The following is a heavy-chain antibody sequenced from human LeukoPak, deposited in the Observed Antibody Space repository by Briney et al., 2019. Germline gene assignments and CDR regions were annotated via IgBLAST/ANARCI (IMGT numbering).Heavy chain of an antibody. CDR3: ARNSDDSSGYYPYYFDY. CDR2: ISYDGSNK. J-gene: IGHJ4*02. CDR1: GFTFSSFG. D-gene: IGHD3-22*01. Sequence: PGGSLRLSCAASGFTFSSFGMHWVRQAPGKGLEWVAVISYDGSNKYYAVSVKGRFTISRDNAKNSLFLQMNSLRPEDTAVYYCARNSDDSSGYYPYYFDYWGQGTLVTVSS. V-gene: IGHV3-30*03.